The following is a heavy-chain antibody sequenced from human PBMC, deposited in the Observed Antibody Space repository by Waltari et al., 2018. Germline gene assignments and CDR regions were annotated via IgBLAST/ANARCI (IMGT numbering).Heavy chain of an antibody. D-gene: IGHD2-15*01. J-gene: IGHJ6*02. Sequence: EVQLVESGGGLVKPGGSLRLSCAASGFTFSSYSMNWVRQAPGKGLEWVSSISSSSSYIYYADSVKGRFTISRDNAKNSLYLQMNSLRAEDTAVYYCARFCSGGSCYSPYYYYGMDVWGQGTTVTVSS. CDR3: ARFCSGGSCYSPYYYYGMDV. CDR1: GFTFSSYS. V-gene: IGHV3-21*01. CDR2: ISSSSSYI.